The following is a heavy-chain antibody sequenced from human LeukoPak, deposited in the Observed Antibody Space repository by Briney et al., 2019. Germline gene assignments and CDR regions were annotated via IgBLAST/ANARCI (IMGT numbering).Heavy chain of an antibody. V-gene: IGHV1-18*01. CDR1: GYTFTSYG. CDR3: ARDRITMVRGVIGNWFDP. J-gene: IGHJ5*02. Sequence: ASVKVSCTASGYTFTSYGISWVRQAPGQVLEWMGWISAYNGNTNYAQKLQGRVTMTTDTSTSTAYTELRSLRSDDTAVYYCARDRITMVRGVIGNWFDPWGQGTLVTVSS. D-gene: IGHD3-10*01. CDR2: ISAYNGNT.